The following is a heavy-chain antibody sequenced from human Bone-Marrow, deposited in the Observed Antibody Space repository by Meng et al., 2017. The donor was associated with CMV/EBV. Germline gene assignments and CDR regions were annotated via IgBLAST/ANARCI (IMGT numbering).Heavy chain of an antibody. CDR3: ASGYYDSSGYYGSFDY. J-gene: IGHJ4*02. D-gene: IGHD3-22*01. Sequence: SVKVSCKASGGTFSSYAISWVRQAPGQGLEWMGGIIPIFGTANYAQKFQGRVTITTDESTSTAYMELSSLRSEDTAVYYCASGYYDSSGYYGSFDYWGQGTLVPVSS. CDR1: GGTFSSYA. CDR2: IIPIFGTA. V-gene: IGHV1-69*05.